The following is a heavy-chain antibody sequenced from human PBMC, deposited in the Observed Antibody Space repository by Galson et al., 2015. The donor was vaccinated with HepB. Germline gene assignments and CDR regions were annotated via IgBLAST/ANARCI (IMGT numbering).Heavy chain of an antibody. V-gene: IGHV1-69*13. CDR1: GGTFSSYA. CDR2: IIPIFGTA. D-gene: IGHD2-15*01. CDR3: ARERAIECSGGSCRYVNQNWFDP. J-gene: IGHJ5*02. Sequence: SVKVSCKASGGTFSSYAISWVRQAPGQGLEWMGGIIPIFGTANYAQKFQGRVTITADESTSTAYMELSSLRSEDTAVYYCARERAIECSGGSCRYVNQNWFDPWGQGTLVTVSS.